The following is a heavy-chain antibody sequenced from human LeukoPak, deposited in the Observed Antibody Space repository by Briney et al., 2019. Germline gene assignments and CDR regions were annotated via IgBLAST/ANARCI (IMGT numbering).Heavy chain of an antibody. Sequence: SVKVSCKASGGTFSSYAISWVRQAPGQGLEWMGRIIPISGTANYAQKFQGRVTITTDESTSTAYMELSSLRSENTAVYYCARGAGSSWYMDYFDYWGQGTLVTVSS. CDR1: GGTFSSYA. CDR3: ARGAGSSWYMDYFDY. D-gene: IGHD6-13*01. J-gene: IGHJ4*02. V-gene: IGHV1-69*05. CDR2: IIPISGTA.